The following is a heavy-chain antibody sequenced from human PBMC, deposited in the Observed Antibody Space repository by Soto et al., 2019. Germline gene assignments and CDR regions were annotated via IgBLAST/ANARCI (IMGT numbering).Heavy chain of an antibody. Sequence: PGGSLRLSCDASGFTFSSHGMTWVRQAPGKGLEWVAFISSTSSTKNYADSVKGRFTISRDNTKNTLYLQMSSLRDDDTAVYYCARRITMVRGPYYYYVMDVLGQGXTVTVSS. CDR3: ARRITMVRGPYYYYVMDV. V-gene: IGHV3-48*02. CDR2: ISSTSSTK. D-gene: IGHD3-10*01. J-gene: IGHJ6*02. CDR1: GFTFSSHG.